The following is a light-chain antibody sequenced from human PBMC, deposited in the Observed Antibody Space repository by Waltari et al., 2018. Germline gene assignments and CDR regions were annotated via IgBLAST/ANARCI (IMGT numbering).Light chain of an antibody. CDR3: LQYSNYSWT. Sequence: DVQLTQSPSTLSASVGDIVTITCRASQSISSWLAWYQKKPGQAPQVLIYKAATLQSGVPSRFSGSGSGTEFTLTIDSLQPDDVATYYCLQYSNYSWTFGQGTKVEIK. J-gene: IGKJ1*01. CDR2: KAA. V-gene: IGKV1-5*03. CDR1: QSISSW.